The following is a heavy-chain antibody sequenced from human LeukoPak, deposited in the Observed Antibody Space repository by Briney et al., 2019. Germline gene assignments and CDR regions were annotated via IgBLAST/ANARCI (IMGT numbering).Heavy chain of an antibody. J-gene: IGHJ5*01. CDR3: VREAGYCTAASCSKTNWFDP. CDR2: ISNGY. Sequence: GGSLRLSCVASGFVFSSHAMSWVRQAPGKGLEWVSAISNGYYYADSVKGGFTISRDNSTNTVYLQMSSLRAEDTAVYFCVREAGYCTAASCSKTNWFDPWGQGTLVTVSS. D-gene: IGHD2-8*02. V-gene: IGHV3-23*05. CDR1: GFVFSSHA.